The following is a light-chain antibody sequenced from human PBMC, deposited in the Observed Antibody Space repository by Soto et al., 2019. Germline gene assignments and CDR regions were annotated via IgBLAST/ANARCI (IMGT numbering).Light chain of an antibody. CDR3: CSYAGSYTGV. Sequence: QSALTQPRSVSGSPGQSVTISCTGTSSDLGGYNYVSWYQQHPGKAPKLMIYDVSKRPSGVPDRFSGSKSGNTASLTISGLQAEDEADYYCCSYAGSYTGVFGGGTKVTVL. CDR1: SSDLGGYNY. V-gene: IGLV2-11*01. J-gene: IGLJ2*01. CDR2: DVS.